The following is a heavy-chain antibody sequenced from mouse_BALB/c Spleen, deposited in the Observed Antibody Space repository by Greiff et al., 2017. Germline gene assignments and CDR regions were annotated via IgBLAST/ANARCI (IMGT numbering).Heavy chain of an antibody. CDR1: GYSFTGYN. J-gene: IGHJ4*01. CDR2: IEPYYGGT. V-gene: IGHV1-39*01. Sequence: EVQLQQSGPELEKPGASVKISCKASGYSFTGYNMNWVKQSNGKSLEWIGNIEPYYGGTSYNQKFKGKATLTVDKSSSTAYMQLKSLTSEDSAVYYCARHTAVPPYAMDYWGQGTSVTVSA. CDR3: ARHTAVPPYAMDY. D-gene: IGHD1-1*01.